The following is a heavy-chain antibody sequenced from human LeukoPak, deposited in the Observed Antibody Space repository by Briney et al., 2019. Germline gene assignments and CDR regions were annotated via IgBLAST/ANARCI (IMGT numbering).Heavy chain of an antibody. J-gene: IGHJ6*02. V-gene: IGHV4-61*02. Sequence: TLSLTCTVSGGSISSGSYYWSWIRQPAGKGLEWIGRIYTSGSTNYNPSLKSRVTISVDTSKNQFSLKLSSVTAADTAVYYCARRTEWPYYYGMDVWGQGTTVTVSS. D-gene: IGHD3-3*01. CDR2: IYTSGST. CDR1: GGSISSGSYY. CDR3: ARRTEWPYYYGMDV.